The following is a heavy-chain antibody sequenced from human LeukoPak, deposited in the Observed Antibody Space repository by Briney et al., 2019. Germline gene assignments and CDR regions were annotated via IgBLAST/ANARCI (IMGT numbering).Heavy chain of an antibody. J-gene: IGHJ6*02. D-gene: IGHD6-6*01. CDR2: IIPILGIA. CDR3: ARAASSSPYYYYGMDV. Sequence: SVKVSCKASGGTFSSYAISWVRQAPGQGREWMGRIIPILGIANYAQKFQGRVTITADKSTSTAYMELSSLRSEDTAVYYCARAASSSPYYYYGMDVWGQGTTVTVSS. CDR1: GGTFSSYA. V-gene: IGHV1-69*04.